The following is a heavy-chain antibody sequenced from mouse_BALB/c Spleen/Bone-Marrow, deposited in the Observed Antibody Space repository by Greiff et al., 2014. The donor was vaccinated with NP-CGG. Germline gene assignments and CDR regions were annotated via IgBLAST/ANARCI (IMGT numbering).Heavy chain of an antibody. CDR2: ILPGSGST. Sequence: VKLVESGAELMKPEASVKISCKATGYTFSSYWIEWVKQRPGHGLEWIGEILPGSGSTNYNEKFKGKATFTADTSSNTAYMQLSSLTSEDSAVYYCASWGYVGYFYAMDYWGQGTSVTVSS. J-gene: IGHJ4*01. CDR1: GYTFSSYW. CDR3: ASWGYVGYFYAMDY. V-gene: IGHV1-9*01. D-gene: IGHD2-3*01.